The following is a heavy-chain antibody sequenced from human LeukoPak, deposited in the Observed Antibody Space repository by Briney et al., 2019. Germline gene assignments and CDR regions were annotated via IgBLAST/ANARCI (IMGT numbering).Heavy chain of an antibody. CDR2: IYSGGST. V-gene: IGHV3-66*01. Sequence: PGGSLRLSCAASGFTVSSNYMSWVRQAPGKGLEWVSVIYSGGSTYYADSVKGRFTISRDNSKNTLYLQMNSLRAEDTAVYYCASRYLSSSPPLVGWFDPWGQGTLVTVSS. CDR3: ASRYLSSSPPLVGWFDP. CDR1: GFTVSSNY. D-gene: IGHD6-6*01. J-gene: IGHJ5*02.